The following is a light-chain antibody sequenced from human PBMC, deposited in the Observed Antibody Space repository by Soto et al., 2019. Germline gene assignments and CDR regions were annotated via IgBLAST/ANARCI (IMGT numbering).Light chain of an antibody. J-gene: IGLJ2*01. Sequence: QSVLTQPPSASGSPGQSVTISCTGTSSDVGGYNYVSWYQQHPGKAPKLMIYEVSKRPSGVPDRFSGSKSGNTASQTVSGLQAEDEADYYCSSYAGSNNFVVFGGGTKVTVL. CDR2: EVS. CDR3: SSYAGSNNFVV. CDR1: SSDVGGYNY. V-gene: IGLV2-8*01.